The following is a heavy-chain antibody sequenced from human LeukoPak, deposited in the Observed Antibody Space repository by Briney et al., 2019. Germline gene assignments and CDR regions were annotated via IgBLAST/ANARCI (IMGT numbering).Heavy chain of an antibody. V-gene: IGHV4-34*01. J-gene: IGHJ3*02. CDR1: GGSFSDYF. Sequence: PSEILSLTCSVYGGSFSDYFWSWIRQSPGKGLEWIGEIDDGGNTNYNPSLISRVIVSMEKSKKQFSLVMRSVTAADTAVYYCARFSRITWGDWGDAFDIWGQGTTVIVSS. D-gene: IGHD2-21*02. CDR2: IDDGGNT. CDR3: ARFSRITWGDWGDAFDI.